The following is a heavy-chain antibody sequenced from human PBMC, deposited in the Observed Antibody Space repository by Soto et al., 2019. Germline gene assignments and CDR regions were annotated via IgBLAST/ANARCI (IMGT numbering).Heavy chain of an antibody. Sequence: SETLSLTCAVSCGSISSSNWWSWVRQPPGKGLEWIGEIYHSGSTNYNPSLKSRVTISVDKSKNQFSLKLSSVTAADTAVYYCASRGYDFWSGSYYFDYWGQGTLVTVSS. CDR3: ASRGYDFWSGSYYFDY. CDR1: CGSISSSNW. V-gene: IGHV4-4*02. J-gene: IGHJ4*02. CDR2: IYHSGST. D-gene: IGHD3-3*01.